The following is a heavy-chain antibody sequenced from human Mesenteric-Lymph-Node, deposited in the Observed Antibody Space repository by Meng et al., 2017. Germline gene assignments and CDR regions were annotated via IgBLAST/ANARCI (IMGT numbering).Heavy chain of an antibody. CDR2: VSWNGSRT. CDR1: GFTFSNSD. J-gene: IGHJ4*02. Sequence: GESLKISCAASGFTFSNSDMNWVRQAPGKGLEWVSGVSWNGSRTHYADSVKGRFIISRDNSRNFLYQQMNSLRPEDMAVYYCAREVVAVAGTTDFDYWGQGTLVTVSS. CDR3: AREVVAVAGTTDFDY. V-gene: IGHV3-19*01. D-gene: IGHD6-19*01.